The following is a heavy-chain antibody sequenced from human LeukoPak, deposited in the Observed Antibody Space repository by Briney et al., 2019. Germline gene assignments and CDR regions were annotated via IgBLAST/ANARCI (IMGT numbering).Heavy chain of an antibody. CDR1: GYTFTDYY. CDR3: SRDAGYCTGGSCWYFDH. D-gene: IGHD2-15*01. V-gene: IGHV1-2*02. CDR2: INLNSGGT. Sequence: EASVKVSCKSSGYTFTDYYMHWVRQAPGQGLEWMGWINLNSGGTNFAQRFQGRVTLTRDTSISTVYMDLSRLISDDTAVYYCSRDAGYCTGGSCWYFDHWGQGTLVTVSS. J-gene: IGHJ4*02.